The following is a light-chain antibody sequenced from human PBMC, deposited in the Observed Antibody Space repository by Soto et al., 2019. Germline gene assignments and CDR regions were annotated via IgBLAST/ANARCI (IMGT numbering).Light chain of an antibody. CDR2: GAS. CDR3: QQYNDWPPRWT. V-gene: IGKV3-15*01. CDR1: QSVSNN. Sequence: EIVMTQSPATLSVSPGERATLSCRASQSVSNNLAWYQQKPGQAPRLLIYGASTRATGIPARFSGSGSGTEFTLPISSLQSEDFAVYFCQQYNDWPPRWTFGQGTKVEIK. J-gene: IGKJ1*01.